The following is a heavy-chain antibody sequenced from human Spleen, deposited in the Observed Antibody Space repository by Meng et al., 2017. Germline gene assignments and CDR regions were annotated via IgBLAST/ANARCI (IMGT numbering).Heavy chain of an antibody. Sequence: QGLLVQSGAEVKKPGSLVKGSCKASGGTFSSYAISWVRQAPGQGLEWMGGIIPIFGTANYAQKFQGRVTITADESTSTAYMELSSLRSEDTAVYYCARDGGDGYNHGFDYWGQGTLVTVSS. J-gene: IGHJ4*02. D-gene: IGHD5-24*01. V-gene: IGHV1-69*01. CDR2: IIPIFGTA. CDR3: ARDGGDGYNHGFDY. CDR1: GGTFSSYA.